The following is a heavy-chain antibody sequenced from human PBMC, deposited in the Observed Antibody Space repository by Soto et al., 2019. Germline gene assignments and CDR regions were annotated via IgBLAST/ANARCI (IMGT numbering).Heavy chain of an antibody. CDR1: GFTFISYW. CDR2: IKQDGSEK. Sequence: GLSLRLSCAAAGFTFISYWMSWVRQAPGKGLEWVANIKQDGSEKYYVDSVKGRFTISRDNAKNSLYLQMNSLRAEDTAVYYCARGLITMFDYWGQGTLVIVSS. J-gene: IGHJ4*02. D-gene: IGHD3-10*01. V-gene: IGHV3-7*01. CDR3: ARGLITMFDY.